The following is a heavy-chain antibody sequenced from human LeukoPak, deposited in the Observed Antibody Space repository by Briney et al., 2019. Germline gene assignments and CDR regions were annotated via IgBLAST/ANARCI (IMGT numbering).Heavy chain of an antibody. D-gene: IGHD3-9*01. CDR2: ISAYNGNT. V-gene: IGHV1-18*01. Sequence: ASVKVSCKASGYTFTSYGINWVRQAPGQGLEWMGWISAYNGNTNYAQNLQGRVTMTTDTSTSTAYMELRSLRSDDTAVYYCARDPTLRYFDWLGIGTSRGTNFDYWGQGTLVTVSS. J-gene: IGHJ4*02. CDR1: GYTFTSYG. CDR3: ARDPTLRYFDWLGIGTSRGTNFDY.